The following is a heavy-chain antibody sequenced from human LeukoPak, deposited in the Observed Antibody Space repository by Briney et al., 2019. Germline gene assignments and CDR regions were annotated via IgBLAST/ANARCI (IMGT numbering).Heavy chain of an antibody. V-gene: IGHV1-2*02. J-gene: IGHJ4*02. D-gene: IGHD6-6*01. CDR2: INPNSGGT. Sequence: ASVKVSCKASGYTFTGYYMHWVRQAPGQGLEWMGWINPNSGGTNYAQKFQGRVTMTGDTSISTAYMELSRLRSDDTAVYYCARGKARIAARPYDYWGQGTLVTVSS. CDR3: ARGKARIAARPYDY. CDR1: GYTFTGYY.